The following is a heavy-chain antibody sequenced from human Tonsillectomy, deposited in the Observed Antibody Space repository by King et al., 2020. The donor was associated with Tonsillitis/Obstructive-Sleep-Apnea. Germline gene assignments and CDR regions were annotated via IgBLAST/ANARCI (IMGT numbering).Heavy chain of an antibody. J-gene: IGHJ6*03. CDR3: VRHHEYVDGQDYDYMDV. V-gene: IGHV4-39*01. D-gene: IGHD3-16*01. Sequence: QLQESGQGLVKPSETLSLTCTVSGSSVSSSSYYWGWIRQPPGKGLEWIATIYYSGITYFNPPIKSRVTMSVDTSKNQFSLKLTSVTAAATAVYYCVRHHEYVDGQDYDYMDVWGKGSTVTVSS. CDR1: GSSVSSSSYY. CDR2: IYYSGIT.